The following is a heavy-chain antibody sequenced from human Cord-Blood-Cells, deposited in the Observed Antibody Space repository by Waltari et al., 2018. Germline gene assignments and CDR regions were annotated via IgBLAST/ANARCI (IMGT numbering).Heavy chain of an antibody. CDR3: ARSTLKWLRLRWFDP. J-gene: IGHJ5*02. V-gene: IGHV4-34*01. Sequence: QVQLQQWGAGLLKPSETLSLTCAVYGGSFSGYYWSWIRQPPGKGLEWIGEINHSGSTNYNPSRKSRVTISVDTSKNQFSLKLSSVTAADTAVYYCARSTLKWLRLRWFDPWGQGTLVTVSS. CDR2: INHSGST. D-gene: IGHD5-12*01. CDR1: GGSFSGYY.